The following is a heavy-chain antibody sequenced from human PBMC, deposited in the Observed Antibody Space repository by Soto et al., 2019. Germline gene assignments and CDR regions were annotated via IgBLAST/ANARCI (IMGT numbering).Heavy chain of an antibody. V-gene: IGHV1-69*01. CDR1: GGTFSSYA. CDR2: IIPIFGTA. Sequence: QVQLVQSGAEVKKPGSSVKVSCKASGGTFSSYAISWVRQAPGQGLEWMGGIIPIFGTANYAQKFQGRVTITADESTITAYMELSSLRSEDTAVYYCARAAPLVGATTMYYFDYWGQGTLVTVSS. CDR3: ARAAPLVGATTMYYFDY. D-gene: IGHD1-26*01. J-gene: IGHJ4*02.